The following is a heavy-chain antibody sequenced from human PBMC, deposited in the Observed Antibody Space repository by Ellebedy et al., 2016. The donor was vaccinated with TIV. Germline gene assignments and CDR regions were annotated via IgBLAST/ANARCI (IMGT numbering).Heavy chain of an antibody. V-gene: IGHV1-2*02. CDR2: INPDRGDT. CDR1: GYSFTTYG. Sequence: AASVKVSCKASGYSFTTYGLTWVRQAPGQGLEWMGWINPDRGDTKYPQSFQVRVSMTRDTSSSTAYMELSGLTSDDTAIYYCAKDRFPYYDSSGTTGYFDCWGQGTLVTVSS. CDR3: AKDRFPYYDSSGTTGYFDC. J-gene: IGHJ4*02. D-gene: IGHD3-22*01.